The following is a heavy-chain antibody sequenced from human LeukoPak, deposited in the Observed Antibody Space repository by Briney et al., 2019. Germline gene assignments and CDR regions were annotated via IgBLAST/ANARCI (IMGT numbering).Heavy chain of an antibody. CDR2: ICTSGST. V-gene: IGHV4-61*02. CDR1: GGSISSGSYY. CDR3: ARAGYCSGGSWNGYYCYYGMDF. Sequence: SETLSLTCTVSGGSISSGSYYWRWLPQPAGKGLEWIVRICTSGSTNYYPSRQIRVTISVDTYKNQLSLKLSSVTAADTAVYYCARAGYCSGGSWNGYYCYYGMDFWGQGTTVTVSS. J-gene: IGHJ6*02. D-gene: IGHD2-15*01.